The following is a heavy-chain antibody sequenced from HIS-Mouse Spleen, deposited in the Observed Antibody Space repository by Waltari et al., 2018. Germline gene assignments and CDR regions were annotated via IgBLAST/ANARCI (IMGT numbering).Heavy chain of an antibody. CDR1: GGSISSSSYY. J-gene: IGHJ2*01. V-gene: IGHV4-39*07. Sequence: QLQLQESGPGLVKPSETLSLTCTVSGGSISSSSYYWGWIRLPPGKGLEWIGSIYYSGSTDSNPSLKGRVTISVDPSKNQFSLKLSSVTAADTAVYYCAREIPYSSSWYDWYFDLWGRGTLVTVSS. D-gene: IGHD6-13*01. CDR3: AREIPYSSSWYDWYFDL. CDR2: IYYSGST.